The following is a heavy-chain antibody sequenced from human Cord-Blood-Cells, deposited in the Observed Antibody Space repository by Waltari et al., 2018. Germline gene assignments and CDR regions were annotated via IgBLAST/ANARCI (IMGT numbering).Heavy chain of an antibody. Sequence: QVQLQESGPGLVKPSETLSLTCTVSGGSISSHYWSWIRQPPGKGLEWIGYIYYSGSTNYNPSLKSRVTISVDTSKNKFSLKLSSVTAADTAVYYCARGGGAFDIWGQGTMVTVSS. J-gene: IGHJ3*02. CDR1: GGSISSHY. CDR2: IYYSGST. V-gene: IGHV4-59*11. CDR3: ARGGGAFDI.